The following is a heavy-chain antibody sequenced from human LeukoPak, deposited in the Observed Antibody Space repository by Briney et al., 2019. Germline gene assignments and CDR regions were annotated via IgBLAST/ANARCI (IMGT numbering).Heavy chain of an antibody. CDR1: GFTFSSYG. CDR2: ISYDGSNK. CDR3: ASLAYYYDSSGYSDY. J-gene: IGHJ4*02. D-gene: IGHD3-22*01. V-gene: IGHV3-30*03. Sequence: PGGSLRLSCAASGFTFSSYGMHWVRQAPGKGLEWVVVISYDGSNKYYADSVKGRFTISRDNAKNSLYLQMNSLRAEDTAVYYCASLAYYYDSSGYSDYWGQGTLVSVSS.